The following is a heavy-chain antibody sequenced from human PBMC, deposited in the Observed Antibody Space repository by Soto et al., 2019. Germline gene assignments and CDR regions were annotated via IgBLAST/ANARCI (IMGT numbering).Heavy chain of an antibody. J-gene: IGHJ5*02. Sequence: GASVKVSCKASGYTFTSYAMHWVRQAPGQRLEWMGWINAGNGNTKYSQKFQGRVTITRDTSASTAYMELSSLRSEDTAVYYCARGRGYCSGGSCYGINWFDPWGQGTLVTVSS. CDR2: INAGNGNT. V-gene: IGHV1-3*01. CDR3: ARGRGYCSGGSCYGINWFDP. CDR1: GYTFTSYA. D-gene: IGHD2-15*01.